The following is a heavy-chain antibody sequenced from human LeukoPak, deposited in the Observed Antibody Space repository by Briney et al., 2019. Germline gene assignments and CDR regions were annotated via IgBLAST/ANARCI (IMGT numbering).Heavy chain of an antibody. J-gene: IGHJ3*02. CDR3: ARASSEASGSYPDAFDI. V-gene: IGHV3-7*01. CDR2: IKQDGSEI. CDR1: GFIFSEYC. Sequence: GGSLRLSCATSGFIFSEYCMSWVRQAPGKGLEWVANIKQDGSEIKYVDSVKGRFTISRDNAKNSLYLQMNSLRAEDTAVYYCARASSEASGSYPDAFDIWGQGTMVTVSS. D-gene: IGHD1-26*01.